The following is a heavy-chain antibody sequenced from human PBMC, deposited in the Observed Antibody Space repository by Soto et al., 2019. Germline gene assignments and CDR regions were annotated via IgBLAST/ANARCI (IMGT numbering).Heavy chain of an antibody. D-gene: IGHD3-22*01. CDR2: ISWNSGSI. Sequence: LRLSCAASGFTFDDYAMHWVRQAPGKVPEWGSVISWNSGSIGYADSVKGRFTISRDNAKNSLYLQMNSLRAEDTASYYCEKDSRGYWNFDYWGQGTLVTVSS. CDR1: GFTFDDYA. J-gene: IGHJ4*02. CDR3: EKDSRGYWNFDY. V-gene: IGHV3-9*01.